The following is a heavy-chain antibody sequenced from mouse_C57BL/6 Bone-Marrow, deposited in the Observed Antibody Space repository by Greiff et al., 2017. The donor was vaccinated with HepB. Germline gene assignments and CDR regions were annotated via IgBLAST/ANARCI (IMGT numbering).Heavy chain of an antibody. CDR1: GFTFSSYA. J-gene: IGHJ4*01. Sequence: SGGGLVKPGGSLKLSCAASGFTFSSYAMSWVRQTPEKRLEWVATISDGGSYTYYPDNVKGRFTISRDNAKNNLYLQMSHLKSEDTAMYYCARDRGLRRRGDYAMDYWGQGTSVTVSS. CDR2: ISDGGSYT. CDR3: ARDRGLRRRGDYAMDY. V-gene: IGHV5-4*01. D-gene: IGHD2-4*01.